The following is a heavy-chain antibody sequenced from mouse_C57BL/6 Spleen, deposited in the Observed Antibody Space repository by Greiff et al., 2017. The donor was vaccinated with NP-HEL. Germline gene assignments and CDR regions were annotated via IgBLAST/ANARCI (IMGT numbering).Heavy chain of an antibody. J-gene: IGHJ3*01. Sequence: QVQLQQSGPELVKPGASVKLSCKASGYTFTSYDINWVKQRPGQGLEWIGWIYPRDGSTKYNEKFKGKATLTVDTSSSTSYMELHSLTSEDSAVYFCARVGAGAWFAYWGQGTLVTVSA. CDR1: GYTFTSYD. D-gene: IGHD3-3*01. CDR3: ARVGAGAWFAY. CDR2: IYPRDGST. V-gene: IGHV1-85*01.